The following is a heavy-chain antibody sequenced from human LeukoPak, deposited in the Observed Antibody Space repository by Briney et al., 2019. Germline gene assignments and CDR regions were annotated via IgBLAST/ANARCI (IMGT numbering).Heavy chain of an antibody. V-gene: IGHV1-58*01. J-gene: IGHJ6*04. D-gene: IGHD2-15*01. CDR2: IVVGSGNT. CDR1: GFTFTSSA. CDR3: AADYCSGGSCYLLDYYYYGMDV. Sequence: SVKVSCKASGFTFTSSAVQWVRQARGQRLEWIGWIVVGSGNTNYAQKFQERVTITRDISTSTAYKELSSLRSEDTAVYYCAADYCSGGSCYLLDYYYYGMDVWGKGTTVTVSS.